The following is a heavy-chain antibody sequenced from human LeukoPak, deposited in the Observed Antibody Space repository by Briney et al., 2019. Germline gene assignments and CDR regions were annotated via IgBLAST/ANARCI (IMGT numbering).Heavy chain of an antibody. D-gene: IGHD1-26*01. CDR1: GGSISSGDYY. CDR2: MYYSGST. CDR3: ARQVAIVEPTDPNWFDS. Sequence: SETLSLTCTVSGGSISSGDYYWSWIRQPPGKGLEWIAYMYYSGSTYYNPSLKSRVTMSADTSKNHFSLRLTSVTAADTAVYYCARQVAIVEPTDPNWFDSWGQGTLVTVSS. V-gene: IGHV4-30-4*01. J-gene: IGHJ5*01.